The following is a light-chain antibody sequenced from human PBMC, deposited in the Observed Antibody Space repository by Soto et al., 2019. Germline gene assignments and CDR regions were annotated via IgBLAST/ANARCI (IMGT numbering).Light chain of an antibody. V-gene: IGLV1-40*01. J-gene: IGLJ1*01. Sequence: QSVLTQPPSVSGAPGQRVTISCTGSSSNIGAGYDVHWYQQVPGTAPRLLIYLNNNRPLVVPDRFSGSKSGTSASLAITGLQAEDEADYFCQSYDSSLSGWVFGTGTKLTVL. CDR1: SSNIGAGYD. CDR2: LNN. CDR3: QSYDSSLSGWV.